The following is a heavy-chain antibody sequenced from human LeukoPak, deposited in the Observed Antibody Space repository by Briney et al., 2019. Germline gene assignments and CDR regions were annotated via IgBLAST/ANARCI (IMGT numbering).Heavy chain of an antibody. CDR2: ISYDGSNK. D-gene: IGHD6-13*01. J-gene: IGHJ4*02. V-gene: IGHV3-30*18. CDR1: GFTFSSYG. CDR3: ANGGYTSSWYVVDY. Sequence: GRSLRLSCAASGFTFSSYGMHWVRQAPGKGLEWVAVISYDGSNKYYADSVKGRFTISRDNSKNTLYLQMSSLRPEDTAVYYCANGGYTSSWYVVDYWGQGTLVTVSS.